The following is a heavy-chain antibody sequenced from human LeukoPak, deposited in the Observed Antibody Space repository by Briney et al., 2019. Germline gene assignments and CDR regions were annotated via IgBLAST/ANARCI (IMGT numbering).Heavy chain of an antibody. CDR2: ISGSGGST. V-gene: IGHV3-23*01. Sequence: GGSLRLSCAASGLTFSSYAMSWVRQAPGKWLEWVSAISGSGGSTYYTDSVKGRFTISRDNSKNTLYLQMNSLRAEDTAVYYCAKDAPEAVAEDFQHWGQGTLVTVSS. J-gene: IGHJ1*01. D-gene: IGHD6-19*01. CDR3: AKDAPEAVAEDFQH. CDR1: GLTFSSYA.